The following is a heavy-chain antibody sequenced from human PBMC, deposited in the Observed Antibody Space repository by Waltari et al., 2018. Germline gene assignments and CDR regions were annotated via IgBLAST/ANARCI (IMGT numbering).Heavy chain of an antibody. CDR1: GGSFSGYY. Sequence: QVQLQQWGAGLLKPSETLSLTCAVYGGSFSGYYWSWIRQPPGKGLEWIGEINHSGSTNYNPSLKSRVTISVDTSKNQFSLKLSSVTAADTAVYYCARGLPDMITFGGVIAHTKNDYWGQGTLVTVSS. CDR3: ARGLPDMITFGGVIAHTKNDY. D-gene: IGHD3-16*02. J-gene: IGHJ4*02. V-gene: IGHV4-34*01. CDR2: INHSGST.